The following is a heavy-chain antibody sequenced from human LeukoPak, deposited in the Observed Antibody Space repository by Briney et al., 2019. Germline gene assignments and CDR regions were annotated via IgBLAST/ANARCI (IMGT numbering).Heavy chain of an antibody. CDR2: ISGSGGST. D-gene: IGHD6-19*01. CDR1: GFTFSSYA. J-gene: IGHJ4*02. Sequence: PGGSLRLSCAASGFTFSSYAMSWVRQAPGKGLQWVSGISGSGGSTYYADSAKGRFTISRDNSMNTLFLQMNSLRAEDTAVYYCAKAEKKGSSRPFNYWGQGSLLTVSS. CDR3: AKAEKKGSSRPFNY. V-gene: IGHV3-23*01.